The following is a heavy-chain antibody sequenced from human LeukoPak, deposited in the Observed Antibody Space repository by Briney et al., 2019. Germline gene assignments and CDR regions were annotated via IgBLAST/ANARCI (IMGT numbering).Heavy chain of an antibody. D-gene: IGHD3-22*01. V-gene: IGHV3-33*06. CDR2: IWYDGSNK. Sequence: GRSLRLPCAASGFTFSSYGMHWVRQAPGKGLEWVAVIWYDGSNKYYADSVKGRFTISRDNSKNTLYLQMNSLRAEDTAVYYWAKDGLRDYYDRSGYPGYWGQGTLVTVSS. J-gene: IGHJ4*02. CDR3: AKDGLRDYYDRSGYPGY. CDR1: GFTFSSYG.